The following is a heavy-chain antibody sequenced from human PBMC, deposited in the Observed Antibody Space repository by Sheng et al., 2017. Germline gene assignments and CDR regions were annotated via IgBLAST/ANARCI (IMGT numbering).Heavy chain of an antibody. CDR2: IIPMFGTA. V-gene: IGHV1-69*13. Sequence: QVQLVQSGAEVKKPGSSVKVSCKASGGTFSNYAISWVRQAPGQGLEWMGGIIPMFGTADYAQKFQGRVTLTADESTSTAYMELSSLRSEDTAVYYCATDKGSGSGSYAVDYWGQGTLVTVSS. CDR3: ATDKGSGSGSYAVDY. D-gene: IGHD3-10*01. J-gene: IGHJ4*01. CDR1: GGTFSNYA.